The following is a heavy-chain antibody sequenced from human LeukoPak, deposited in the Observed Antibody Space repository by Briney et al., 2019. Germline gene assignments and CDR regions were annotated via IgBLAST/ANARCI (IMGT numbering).Heavy chain of an antibody. J-gene: IGHJ4*02. CDR3: ARVLSGSYDNYFDY. V-gene: IGHV3-30*03. CDR1: GFTFSSYD. CDR2: ISYDGSDR. Sequence: GGSLRLSCAASGFTFSSYDMHWVRQAPGKGLEWVAVISYDGSDRYYVDSVKGRFTISRDNSKNTLYLQLNSLKAEDAAVYYCARVLSGSYDNYFDYWGQGTLVTVSS. D-gene: IGHD1-26*01.